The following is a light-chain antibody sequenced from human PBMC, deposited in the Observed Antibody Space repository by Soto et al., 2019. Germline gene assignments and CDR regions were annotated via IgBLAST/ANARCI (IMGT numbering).Light chain of an antibody. CDR1: NSNIGSKY. CDR2: RNN. Sequence: QSVLTQPPSASGTPGQRVTISCSGSNSNIGSKYVYWYQQLPGTAPKLLLYRNNQRPSGVPDRFSGSKSGTSASLAISGLRSEDEADDYCAALDNSLVGGPAFGGGTKVTVL. V-gene: IGLV1-47*01. J-gene: IGLJ2*01. CDR3: AALDNSLVGGPA.